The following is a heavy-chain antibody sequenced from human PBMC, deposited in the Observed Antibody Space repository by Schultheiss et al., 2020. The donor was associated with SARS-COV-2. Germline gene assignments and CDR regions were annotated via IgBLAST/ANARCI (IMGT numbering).Heavy chain of an antibody. D-gene: IGHD5-24*01. CDR3: ARIDRALDGYIHYGMDV. CDR2: IYYSGST. CDR1: GVSVSSGSYY. J-gene: IGHJ6*02. V-gene: IGHV4-61*01. Sequence: SETLSLTCSVSGVSVSSGSYYWTWIRQPPGKGLEWIGYIYYSGSTYYNPSLKSRVTISVDTSKNQFSLKLSSVTAADTAVYYCARIDRALDGYIHYGMDVWGQGTTVTVSS.